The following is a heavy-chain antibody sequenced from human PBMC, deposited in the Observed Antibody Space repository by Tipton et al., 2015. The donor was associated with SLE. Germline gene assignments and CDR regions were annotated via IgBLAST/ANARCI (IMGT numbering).Heavy chain of an antibody. CDR2: ISYGGDT. V-gene: IGHV4-59*08. J-gene: IGHJ6*02. CDR1: SDSISRYY. Sequence: TLSLTCLVSSDSISRYYWSWIRQPPGKGLEWIGYISYGGDTNYNPSLKSRVTISVDTAKNQFSLKLTSVTAADTAVYYCARGLLTWRGAVVGVDVWGPGTTVNVSS. CDR3: ARGLLTWRGAVVGVDV. D-gene: IGHD2-21*01.